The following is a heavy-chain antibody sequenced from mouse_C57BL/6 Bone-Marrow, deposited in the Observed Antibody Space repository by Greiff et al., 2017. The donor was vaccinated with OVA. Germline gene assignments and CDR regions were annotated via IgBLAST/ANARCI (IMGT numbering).Heavy chain of an antibody. CDR2: IDPSDSYT. D-gene: IGHD1-2*01. Sequence: QVQLQQPGAELVRPGTSVKLSCKASGYTFTSYWMHWVKQRPGQGLEWIGVIDPSDSYTNYNQKFKGKATLTVDTSSSTAYMQLSSLTSEDSAVDYCARWLLRPRYFDVWGSGTTVTVSS. J-gene: IGHJ1*01. CDR3: ARWLLRPRYFDV. CDR1: GYTFTSYW. V-gene: IGHV1-59*01.